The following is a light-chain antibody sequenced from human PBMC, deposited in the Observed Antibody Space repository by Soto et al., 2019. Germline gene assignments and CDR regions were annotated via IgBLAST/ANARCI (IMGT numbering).Light chain of an antibody. CDR1: SSNIGSNA. CDR3: APWYYSMNGYA. Sequence: QSVLTQPPSASGTPGQRVTISCSGSSSNIGSNAVNWYQQLPGTAPKLLIYSNNQRPSGVPDRFSGSKSGTSASLALSGLQSEDEADYYCAPWYYSMNGYAFGTGTKVTVL. J-gene: IGLJ1*01. V-gene: IGLV1-44*01. CDR2: SNN.